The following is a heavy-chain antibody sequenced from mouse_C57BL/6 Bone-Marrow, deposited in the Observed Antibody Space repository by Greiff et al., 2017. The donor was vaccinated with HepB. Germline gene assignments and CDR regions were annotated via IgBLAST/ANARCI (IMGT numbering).Heavy chain of an antibody. D-gene: IGHD4-1*01. V-gene: IGHV7-3*01. CDR3: ARYIRNWDSYYFDY. Sequence: EVKLVESGGGLVQPGGSLSLSCAASGFTFTDYYMSWVRQPPGKALEWLGFIRNKANGYTTEYSASVKGRFTISRDKSQSILYLQMNALRAEDSATYYCARYIRNWDSYYFDYWGQGTTLTVSS. CDR2: IRNKANGYTT. J-gene: IGHJ2*01. CDR1: GFTFTDYY.